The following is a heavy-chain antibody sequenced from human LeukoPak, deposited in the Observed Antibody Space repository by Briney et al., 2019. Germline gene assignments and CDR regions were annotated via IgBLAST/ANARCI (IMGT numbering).Heavy chain of an antibody. CDR1: GFTFSSYE. J-gene: IGHJ4*02. CDR3: ARDRWELLGEYDSYYFDY. V-gene: IGHV3-48*03. Sequence: PGGSLRLSCAASGFTFSSYEMNWVRQAPGKGLEWVSYISRSGSTIYYADSVKGRFTISRDNAKNSLYLQMNSLRAEDTAVYYCARDRWELLGEYDSYYFDYWGQGTLVTVSS. CDR2: ISRSGSTI. D-gene: IGHD1-26*01.